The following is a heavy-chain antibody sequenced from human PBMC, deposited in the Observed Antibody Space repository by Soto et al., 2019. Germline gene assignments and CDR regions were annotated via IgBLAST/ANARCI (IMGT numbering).Heavy chain of an antibody. CDR2: ISSSSSYI. CDR1: GFTFSSYS. D-gene: IGHD3-9*01. CDR3: ARGLRYFDWLLSDAFDI. Sequence: PGGSLRLSCAASGFTFSSYSMNWVRQAPGKGLEWVSSISSSSSYIYYADSVKGRFTISRDNAKNSLYLQMNSLRAEDTAVYYCARGLRYFDWLLSDAFDIWGQGTMVT. J-gene: IGHJ3*02. V-gene: IGHV3-21*01.